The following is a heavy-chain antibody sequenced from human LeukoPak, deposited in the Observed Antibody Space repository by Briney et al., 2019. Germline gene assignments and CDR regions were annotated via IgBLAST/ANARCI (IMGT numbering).Heavy chain of an antibody. V-gene: IGHV4-34*01. CDR3: ARGPGGGATNYYYYGMDV. CDR2: INHSGST. Sequence: SETLSLTCSVYGGSFSGYYWSWIRRPPGKGLEWIGEINHSGSTNYNPSLKSRVTISVDTSKNQFSLKLSSVTAADTAVYYCARGPGGGATNYYYYGMDVWGQGTTVTVSS. D-gene: IGHD1-26*01. J-gene: IGHJ6*02. CDR1: GGSFSGYY.